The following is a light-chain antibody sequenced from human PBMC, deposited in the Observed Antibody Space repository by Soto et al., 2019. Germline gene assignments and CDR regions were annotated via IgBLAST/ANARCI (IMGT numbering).Light chain of an antibody. CDR1: QGISHY. CDR3: PNYNSVSQFT. CDR2: GAS. V-gene: IGKV1-27*01. Sequence: DIQMTQSPSSLSASVGDRVTITCRASQGISHYLAWYQQKPGKVPKLLIYGASALQSGVPSRYSGSGFGTDFTLTISSLQPEDVATYYCPNYNSVSQFTFGPGTKVDIK. J-gene: IGKJ3*01.